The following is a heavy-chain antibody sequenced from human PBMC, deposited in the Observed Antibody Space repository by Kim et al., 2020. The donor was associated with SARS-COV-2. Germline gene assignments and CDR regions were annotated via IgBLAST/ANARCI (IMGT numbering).Heavy chain of an antibody. Sequence: GGSLRLSCAASGFTFDDYAMHWVRQAPGKGLEWVSGISWNSGSIGYADSVKGRFTISRDNAKNSLYLQMNSLRAEDTALYYCAKGRGYYDSSGLNDYWG. J-gene: IGHJ4*01. CDR3: AKGRGYYDSSGLNDY. CDR2: ISWNSGSI. D-gene: IGHD3-22*01. V-gene: IGHV3-9*01. CDR1: GFTFDDYA.